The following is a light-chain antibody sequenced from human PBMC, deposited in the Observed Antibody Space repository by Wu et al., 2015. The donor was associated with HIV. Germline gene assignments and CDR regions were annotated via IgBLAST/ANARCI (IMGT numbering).Light chain of an antibody. CDR2: GAS. V-gene: IGKV3-15*01. Sequence: EIVLTQSPGILSLSPGERATLSCRASQRISSNLAWYQQKPGQAPRLLIYGASTRATGIPARFSGSGSGTEFTLTISSMQSEDFALYYCQQYNYWPTFGQGTKVEIK. CDR3: QQYNYWPT. J-gene: IGKJ1*01. CDR1: QRISSN.